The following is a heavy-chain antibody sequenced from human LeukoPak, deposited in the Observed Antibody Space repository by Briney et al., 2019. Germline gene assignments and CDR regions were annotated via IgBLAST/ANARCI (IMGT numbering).Heavy chain of an antibody. CDR3: ARSVAAAGTGGFDY. Sequence: ASVKVSCKASGYTFTSYDINWVRQATGQGLEWMGWMNPNSGNTGYAQKFQGRVTITRNTSISTAYMELSSLRSEDTAVYYCARSVAAAGTGGFDYWGQGTLVTVSS. V-gene: IGHV1-8*03. D-gene: IGHD6-13*01. CDR2: MNPNSGNT. J-gene: IGHJ4*02. CDR1: GYTFTSYD.